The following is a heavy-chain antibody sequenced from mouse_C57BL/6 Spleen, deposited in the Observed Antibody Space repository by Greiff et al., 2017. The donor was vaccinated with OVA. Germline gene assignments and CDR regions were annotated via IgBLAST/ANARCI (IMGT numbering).Heavy chain of an antibody. J-gene: IGHJ1*03. CDR3: ARGVFRYFDV. V-gene: IGHV1-50*01. Sequence: QVQLQQPGAELVKPGASVKLSCKASGYTFTSYWMQWVKQRPGQGLEWIGEIDPSDSYTNYNQKFKGKATLTVDTSSSTAYMQLSSLTSEDSAVYYCARGVFRYFDVWGTGTTVTVSS. CDR2: IDPSDSYT. CDR1: GYTFTSYW.